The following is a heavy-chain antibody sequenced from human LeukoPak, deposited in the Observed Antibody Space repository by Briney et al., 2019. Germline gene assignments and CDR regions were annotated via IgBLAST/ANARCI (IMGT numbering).Heavy chain of an antibody. D-gene: IGHD7-27*01. Sequence: AASVKVSCKASGYTFTGYYIHWVRQAPGQGLEWMGWINPNSGGTNYAQIFQGRVTMTRDTSISTAYMELSSLRSEDTAVYYCARAWVISRLGDAFDIWGQGTMVTVSS. CDR2: INPNSGGT. CDR3: ARAWVISRLGDAFDI. J-gene: IGHJ3*02. V-gene: IGHV1-2*02. CDR1: GYTFTGYY.